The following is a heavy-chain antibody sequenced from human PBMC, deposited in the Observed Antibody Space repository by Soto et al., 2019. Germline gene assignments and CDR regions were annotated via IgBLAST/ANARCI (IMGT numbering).Heavy chain of an antibody. Sequence: GASVKVSCKASGCTFTSYGISWVRQAPGQGLEWMGWISAYNGNTNYAQKLQGRVTMTTDTSTSTAYMELRSLRSDDTAVYYCARDLVECSSTSCYTSYYYYYMDVWGKGTTVTVSS. CDR3: ARDLVECSSTSCYTSYYYYYMDV. V-gene: IGHV1-18*01. CDR2: ISAYNGNT. CDR1: GCTFTSYG. J-gene: IGHJ6*03. D-gene: IGHD2-2*02.